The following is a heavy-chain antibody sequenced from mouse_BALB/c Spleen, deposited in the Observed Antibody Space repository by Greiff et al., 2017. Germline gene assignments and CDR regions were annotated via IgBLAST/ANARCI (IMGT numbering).Heavy chain of an antibody. CDR3: ARGDYYGSSPFAY. CDR2: ISSGSSTI. V-gene: IGHV5-17*02. D-gene: IGHD1-1*01. CDR1: GFTFSSFG. J-gene: IGHJ3*01. Sequence: EVMLVESGGGLVQPGGSRKLSCAASGFTFSSFGMHWVRQAPEKGLEWVAYISSGSSTIYYADTVKGRFTISRDNPKNTLFLQMTSLRSEDTAMYYCARGDYYGSSPFAYWGQGTLVTVSA.